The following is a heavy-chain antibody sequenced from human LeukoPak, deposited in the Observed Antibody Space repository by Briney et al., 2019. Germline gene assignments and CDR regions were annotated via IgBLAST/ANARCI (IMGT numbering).Heavy chain of an antibody. D-gene: IGHD3-3*01. J-gene: IGHJ4*02. CDR2: IKQDGSEK. CDR1: GFTFSSYW. CDR3: ARDGQDDFWSGYHFDY. Sequence: WGSLRLSCAASGFTFSSYWMSWVRQAPGKGLEWVANIKQDGSEKYYVDSVKGRFTISRDNAKNSLYLQMNSLRAEDTAVYYCARDGQDDFWSGYHFDYWGQGSLVTVSS. V-gene: IGHV3-7*01.